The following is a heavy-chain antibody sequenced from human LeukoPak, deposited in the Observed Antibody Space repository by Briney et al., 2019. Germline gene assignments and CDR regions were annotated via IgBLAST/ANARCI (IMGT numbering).Heavy chain of an antibody. V-gene: IGHV4-59*01. CDR2: TYYSGNP. Sequence: PSETLSLTCTVSGGSISSYYWSWIRQPAGKGLEWIAYTYYSGNPNYNPSLKSRATISVDTSKNQFSLKLSSVTAADTAVYYCAKGGPEASAGLSWFDPWGQGTLVTVSS. CDR1: GGSISSYY. D-gene: IGHD1-14*01. CDR3: AKGGPEASAGLSWFDP. J-gene: IGHJ5*02.